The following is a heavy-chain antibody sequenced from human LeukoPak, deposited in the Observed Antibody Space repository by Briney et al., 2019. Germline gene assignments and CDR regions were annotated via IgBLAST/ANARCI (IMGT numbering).Heavy chain of an antibody. D-gene: IGHD1-26*01. CDR2: ISSSSSYI. Sequence: GGSLRLSCAASGFTFSSYSMNWVRQAPGKGLEWVSSISSSSSYIYYADSVKGRFTISRDNAKNSLYLQKNSLRAEDTAVYYCVSTLVGATGFDPWGQGTLVTVSS. CDR1: GFTFSSYS. J-gene: IGHJ5*02. V-gene: IGHV3-21*01. CDR3: VSTLVGATGFDP.